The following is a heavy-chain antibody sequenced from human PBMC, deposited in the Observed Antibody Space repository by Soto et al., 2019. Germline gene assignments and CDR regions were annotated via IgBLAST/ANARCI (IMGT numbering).Heavy chain of an antibody. V-gene: IGHV3-74*03. CDR2: IKYDGSSV. J-gene: IGHJ4*02. CDR1: GFPFSGYW. Sequence: EVQLVESGGGLVQPGGSLRLSCAASGFPFSGYWMHWVRQGPGKGLEWVSRIKYDGSSVLYADSVKGRCTISRDNAKNTLYLQMNSLRAEDTAVYYCTRGSYSSSDNIKGHDYWGQGTLVTVSS. CDR3: TRGSYSSSDNIKGHDY. D-gene: IGHD6-19*01.